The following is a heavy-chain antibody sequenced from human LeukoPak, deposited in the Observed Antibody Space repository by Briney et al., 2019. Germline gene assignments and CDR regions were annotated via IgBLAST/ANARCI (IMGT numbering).Heavy chain of an antibody. CDR1: GGSISSYY. J-gene: IGHJ6*02. V-gene: IGHV4-59*01. CDR3: ARDYYDSSSYYYYGMDV. CDR2: IYYSGST. D-gene: IGHD3-22*01. Sequence: SETLSLTCTVSGGSISSYYWSWIRQPPGKGLEWIGYIYYSGSTNYNPSLKSRVTISVDTSKNQFSLKLSSVTAADTAVYYCARDYYDSSSYYYYGMDVWGQGTTVTVSS.